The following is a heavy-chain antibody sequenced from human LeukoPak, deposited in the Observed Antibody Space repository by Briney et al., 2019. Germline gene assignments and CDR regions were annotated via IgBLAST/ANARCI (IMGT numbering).Heavy chain of an antibody. D-gene: IGHD3-16*01. J-gene: IGHJ3*01. V-gene: IGHV3-23*01. Sequence: PGGSLRLSCAASGFTFSSYAMSWVRQAPGKGLEWVSAISGGGTSTYYADSVKGQFTISRDNFKNTLYLQMHSLRAEDTAVFYCARDRDDYVWGSYLGAFDVWGHGTTVTVSS. CDR2: ISGGGTST. CDR1: GFTFSSYA. CDR3: ARDRDDYVWGSYLGAFDV.